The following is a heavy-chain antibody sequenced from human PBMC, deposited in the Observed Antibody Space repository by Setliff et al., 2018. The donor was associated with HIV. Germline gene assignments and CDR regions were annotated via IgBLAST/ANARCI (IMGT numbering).Heavy chain of an antibody. J-gene: IGHJ5*02. D-gene: IGHD6-19*01. CDR2: IGAYNGNI. CDR1: GYTFTSYG. CDR3: ARAEAVAHLYP. Sequence: ASVKVSCKASGYTFTSYGISWVRQAPGQGLEWMGWIGAYNGNINCAQKVQGRVTMTTDTSTSTAYMELRSLRSDDTAVYYCARAEAVAHLYPWGQGTLVTVSS. V-gene: IGHV1-18*01.